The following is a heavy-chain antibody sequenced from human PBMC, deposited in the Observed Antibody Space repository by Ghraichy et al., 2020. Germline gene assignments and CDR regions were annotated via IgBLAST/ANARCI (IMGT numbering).Heavy chain of an antibody. V-gene: IGHV4-59*01. J-gene: IGHJ2*01. D-gene: IGHD2-2*01. CDR1: GGSISSYY. CDR2: IYYSGST. Sequence: SETLSLTCTVSGGSISSYYWSWIRQPPGKGLEWIGYIYYSGSTNYNPSLKSRVTISVDTSKNQFSLKLSSVTAADTAVYYCARKYQGMGPMWYFDLWGRGTLVTVSS. CDR3: ARKYQGMGPMWYFDL.